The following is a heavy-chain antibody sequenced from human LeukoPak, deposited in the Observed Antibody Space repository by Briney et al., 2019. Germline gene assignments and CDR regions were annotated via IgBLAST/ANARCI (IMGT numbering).Heavy chain of an antibody. CDR2: ISNSGTT. V-gene: IGHV4-59*11. CDR3: AREPYFDSTGYYFDY. CDR1: GGSINDHY. J-gene: IGHJ4*02. D-gene: IGHD3-22*01. Sequence: PSETLSLTCTVSGGSINDHYWTWIRQAPGEGLEWLGYISNSGTTDYNPSLKSRVTISVDKSKNQFSLKLSSVTAADTAVYYCAREPYFDSTGYYFDYWGQGTLVTISS.